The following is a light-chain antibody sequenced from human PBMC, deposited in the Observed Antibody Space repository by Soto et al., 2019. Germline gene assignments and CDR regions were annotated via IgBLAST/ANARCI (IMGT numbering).Light chain of an antibody. CDR1: SSDVGSYNL. CDR2: ESS. J-gene: IGLJ1*01. V-gene: IGLV2-23*01. CDR3: CSYAGSSTLV. Sequence: QSVVTQAASVSGSPGRAVTIACTGTSSDVGSYNLVSGYQQQPGKAPNIMIYESSKRPSGVSNRFSGCKSGNTAYLTISGLQAEYEADYCCCSYAGSSTLVFGTGSRVT.